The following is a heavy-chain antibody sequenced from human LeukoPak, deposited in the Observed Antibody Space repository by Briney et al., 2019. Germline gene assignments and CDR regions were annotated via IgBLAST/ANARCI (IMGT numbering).Heavy chain of an antibody. J-gene: IGHJ4*02. CDR3: ARDRGYSSSLTFDY. Sequence: PSETLSLTCTVSGGSISSSSSYWGWIRQPPGKGLEWIGSIYYSGSTYYNPSLKSRVTISVDTSKNQFSLKLSSVTAADTAVYYCARDRGYSSSLTFDYWGQGTLVTVSS. D-gene: IGHD6-6*01. CDR2: IYYSGST. V-gene: IGHV4-39*07. CDR1: GGSISSSSSY.